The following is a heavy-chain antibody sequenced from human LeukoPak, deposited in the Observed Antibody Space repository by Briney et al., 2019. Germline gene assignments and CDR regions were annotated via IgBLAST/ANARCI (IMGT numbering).Heavy chain of an antibody. V-gene: IGHV1-46*01. Sequence: ASVKVSCKASGYTFTSYYMHWVRQAPGQGLEWMGIINPSGGSTSYAQKFQGRVTMTRDTSTSTVYMELSSLRSEDTAVYYCAREGGGGRYSGSYYYYYYYIEVWGKGTTVTVSS. CDR3: AREGGGGRYSGSYYYYYYYIEV. CDR1: GYTFTSYY. D-gene: IGHD1-26*01. J-gene: IGHJ6*03. CDR2: INPSGGST.